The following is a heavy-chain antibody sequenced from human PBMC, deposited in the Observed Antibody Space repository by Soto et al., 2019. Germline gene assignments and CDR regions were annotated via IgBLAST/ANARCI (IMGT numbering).Heavy chain of an antibody. Sequence: SETLSLTCTVSGGSISSYYWSWIRQPPGKGLEWIGYIYYSGSTNYNPSLKSRVTISVDTSKNQFSLKLSSVTAADTAVYYFARAKAPLYSSSWYWFDPWGQGTLVTVS. J-gene: IGHJ5*02. V-gene: IGHV4-59*08. CDR2: IYYSGST. CDR1: GGSISSYY. CDR3: ARAKAPLYSSSWYWFDP. D-gene: IGHD6-13*01.